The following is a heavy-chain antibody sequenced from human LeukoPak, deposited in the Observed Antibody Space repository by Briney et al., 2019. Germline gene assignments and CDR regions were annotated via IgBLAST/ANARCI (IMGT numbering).Heavy chain of an antibody. CDR1: GYTLTELS. CDR2: FGPEDGET. J-gene: IGHJ4*02. CDR3: ATFPMYYYDSSGYRVDDY. V-gene: IGHV1-24*01. Sequence: ASVKVSCKVSGYTLTELSMHWVRQAPGKGLEWMGGFGPEDGETIYAQKFQGRVTMTEDTSTDTAYMELSSLRSEDTAVYYCATFPMYYYDSSGYRVDDYWGQGTLVTVSS. D-gene: IGHD3-22*01.